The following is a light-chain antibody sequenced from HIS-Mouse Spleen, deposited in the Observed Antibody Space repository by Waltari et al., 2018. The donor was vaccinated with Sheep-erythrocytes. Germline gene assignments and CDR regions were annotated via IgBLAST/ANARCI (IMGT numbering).Light chain of an antibody. CDR3: CSYAGSYNHV. CDR2: DVS. Sequence: QSALTQPRSVSGSPGQSVTISCTGTSSDVGGYHYVSWYQPHPGKAPKLMIYDVSKLPSGVPDRFSGSKSGNTASLTSSGLQAEDEADYYCCSYAGSYNHVFATGTKVTVL. J-gene: IGLJ1*01. V-gene: IGLV2-11*01. CDR1: SSDVGGYHY.